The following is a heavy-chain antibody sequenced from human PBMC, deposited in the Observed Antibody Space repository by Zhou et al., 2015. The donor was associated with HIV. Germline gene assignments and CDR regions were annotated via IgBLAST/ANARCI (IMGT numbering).Heavy chain of an antibody. CDR2: IVVGSGNT. J-gene: IGHJ4*02. D-gene: IGHD3-22*01. CDR1: GFTFTSSA. CDR3: AAVERYYYDSSGYSSGDY. Sequence: QMQLVQSGPEVKKPGTSVKVSCKASGFTFTSSAVQWVRQARGQRLEWIGWIVVGSGNTNYAQKFQERVTITRDMSTSTAYMELSSLRSEDTAVYYCAAVERYYYDSSGYSSGDYWGQGTLVTVSS. V-gene: IGHV1-58*01.